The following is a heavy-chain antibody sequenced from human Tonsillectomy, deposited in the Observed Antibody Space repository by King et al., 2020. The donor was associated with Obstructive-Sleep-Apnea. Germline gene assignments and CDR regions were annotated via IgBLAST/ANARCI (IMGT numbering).Heavy chain of an antibody. Sequence: QLVQSGAEVKKPGASVKVSCKASGYTFTSYDINWVRQAPGQGLEWMGWMNPNSGNTGYAQKFQGRVTMTRNTSISTADMELSSLRSEDPAVYYCAREESKGYGMDVWGQGTTVTVSS. D-gene: IGHD4-11*01. J-gene: IGHJ6*02. CDR2: MNPNSGNT. CDR1: GYTFTSYD. V-gene: IGHV1-8*01. CDR3: AREESKGYGMDV.